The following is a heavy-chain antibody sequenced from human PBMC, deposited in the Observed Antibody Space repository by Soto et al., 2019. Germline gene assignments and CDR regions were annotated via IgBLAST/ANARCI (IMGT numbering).Heavy chain of an antibody. D-gene: IGHD3-3*02. V-gene: IGHV1-69*02. Sequence: QVQVVQSGAEVKKPESSVKVSCTPSGGTFITYPVNWVRLAPGHGLEWMGRFIPILDRANYAQKFQDRVTRTTDRSTCTAYMELTSLTSGDTAVYYWAITFCRDKSCPRGFDFWGPGTRVNVSS. CDR1: GGTFITYP. J-gene: IGHJ4*02. CDR3: AITFCRDKSCPRGFDF. CDR2: FIPILDRA.